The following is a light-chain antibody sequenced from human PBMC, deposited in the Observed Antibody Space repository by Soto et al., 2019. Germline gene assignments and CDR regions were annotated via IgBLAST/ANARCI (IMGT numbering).Light chain of an antibody. CDR1: QTISSW. J-gene: IGKJ1*01. CDR3: QHYNSYSEA. V-gene: IGKV1-5*03. CDR2: KAS. Sequence: QRYQSPSSLSASVGYIITITCRASQTISSWLAWYQQKPGKAPKVLIYKASTLKSGAPSRFSGSGSGTEFPLTISSLQNDDFATYYCQHYNSYSEAFRQGTKVDIK.